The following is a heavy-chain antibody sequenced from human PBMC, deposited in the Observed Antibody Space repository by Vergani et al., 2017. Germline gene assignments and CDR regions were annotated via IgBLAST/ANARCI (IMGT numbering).Heavy chain of an antibody. Sequence: EVQLLESGGGLVQPGGSLRLSCAASGFTFSSYAMSWVRQAPGQGLEWVSAISGSGGSTYYADSVKGRFTISRDNSKNTLYLQMNSLGAEDTAVYYCAKGAVAGTGYFDYWGQGTLVTVSS. D-gene: IGHD6-19*01. V-gene: IGHV3-23*01. CDR2: ISGSGGST. CDR3: AKGAVAGTGYFDY. CDR1: GFTFSSYA. J-gene: IGHJ4*02.